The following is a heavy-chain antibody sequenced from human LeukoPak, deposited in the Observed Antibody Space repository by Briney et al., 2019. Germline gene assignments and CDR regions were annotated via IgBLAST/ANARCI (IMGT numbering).Heavy chain of an antibody. CDR2: ISSSSSYM. J-gene: IGHJ4*02. Sequence: GGSLRLSCAASGFTFSSYAMSWVRQAPGKGLEWVSSISSSSSYMYYADSVKGRFTISRDNAKNSLYLQMNSLRAEDTAVYYCARVSRGATGFGYWGQGTLVTVSS. V-gene: IGHV3-21*01. D-gene: IGHD1-26*01. CDR1: GFTFSSYA. CDR3: ARVSRGATGFGY.